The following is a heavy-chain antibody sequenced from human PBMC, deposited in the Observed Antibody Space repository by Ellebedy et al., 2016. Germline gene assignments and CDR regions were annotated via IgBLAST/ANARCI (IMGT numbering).Heavy chain of an antibody. CDR1: GYTFTSYY. CDR2: INPSGGST. J-gene: IGHJ4*02. D-gene: IGHD6-6*01. Sequence: ASVKVSCKASGYTFTSYYMHWVRQAPGQGLEWMGIINPSGGSTSYAQKFQGRVTMTRDTSTSTVYMELSSLRSEDTAVYYCARGRIAARDIGIRFDYWGQGTLVTVSS. CDR3: ARGRIAARDIGIRFDY. V-gene: IGHV1-46*01.